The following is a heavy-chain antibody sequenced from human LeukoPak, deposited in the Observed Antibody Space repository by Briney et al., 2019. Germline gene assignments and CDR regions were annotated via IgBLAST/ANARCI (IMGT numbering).Heavy chain of an antibody. CDR2: INHSGST. J-gene: IGHJ6*02. CDR1: GGSFSGYY. CDR3: ARVDIVVVPAARRYYYYYGMDV. D-gene: IGHD2-2*01. V-gene: IGHV4-34*01. Sequence: SETLSLTCAVYGGSFSGYYWSWIRQPPGKGLEWLGEINHSGSTNYNPSLKSRVTISVDTSKNQFSLKLSSVTAADTAVYYCARVDIVVVPAARRYYYYYGMDVWGQRTTVTVSS.